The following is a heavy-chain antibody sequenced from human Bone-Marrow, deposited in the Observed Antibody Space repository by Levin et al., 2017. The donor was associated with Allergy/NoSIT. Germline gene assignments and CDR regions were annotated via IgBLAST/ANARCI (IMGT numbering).Heavy chain of an antibody. D-gene: IGHD2-2*01. CDR2: ISRSGLGT. Sequence: GGSLRLSCAASGFTFSSYALSWVRQAPGKGLDWVSAISRSGLGTYYADSVKGRFTISRDNSKNTLYLQMNSLRPEDTAVYYCAKSPEEPAAINWFESWGQGTLVTVSS. CDR1: GFTFSSYA. V-gene: IGHV3-23*01. CDR3: AKSPEEPAAINWFES. J-gene: IGHJ5*01.